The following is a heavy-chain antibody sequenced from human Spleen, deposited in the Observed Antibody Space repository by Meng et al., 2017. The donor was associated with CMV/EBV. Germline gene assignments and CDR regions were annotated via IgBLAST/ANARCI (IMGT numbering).Heavy chain of an antibody. J-gene: IGHJ4*02. V-gene: IGHV3-7*01. CDR1: GFTLSKYW. CDR2: IKEDGSEK. Sequence: GESLKISCAASGFTLSKYWMTWVRQAPGKGLEWVANIKEDGSEKNYVDSVKGRFIISRDNAKNSLFLQMNSLRAEDTAVYYCTREFGPIVAYYFDYWGQGTLVTVSS. D-gene: IGHD5-12*01. CDR3: TREFGPIVAYYFDY.